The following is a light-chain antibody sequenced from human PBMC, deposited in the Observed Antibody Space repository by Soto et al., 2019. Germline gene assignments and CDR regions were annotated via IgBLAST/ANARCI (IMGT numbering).Light chain of an antibody. Sequence: EIVMTQSPASLSVSPGDGATLSCRASQTIASNLAWYQQKPGQGPSLLIHGASTRAAGVPARFSGSGSGTDFARIISSLQSEDFAVYYCQQYHNWPPQYTIGHGTKLQIK. CDR2: GAS. CDR1: QTIASN. CDR3: QQYHNWPPQYT. V-gene: IGKV3-15*01. J-gene: IGKJ2*01.